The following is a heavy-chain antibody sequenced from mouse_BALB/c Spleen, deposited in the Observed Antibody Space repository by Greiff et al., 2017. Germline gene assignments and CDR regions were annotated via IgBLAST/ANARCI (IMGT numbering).Heavy chain of an antibody. CDR2: ISSGGSYT. D-gene: IGHD2-3*01. J-gene: IGHJ4*01. CDR1: GFTFSSYG. CDR3: AREGDGYYVGAMDY. Sequence: EVKLMESGGDLVKPGGSLKLSCAASGFTFSSYGMSWVRQTPDKRLEWVATISSGGSYTYYPDSVKGRFTISRDNAKNTLYLQMSSLKSEDTAMYYCAREGDGYYVGAMDYWGQGTSVTVSS. V-gene: IGHV5-6*01.